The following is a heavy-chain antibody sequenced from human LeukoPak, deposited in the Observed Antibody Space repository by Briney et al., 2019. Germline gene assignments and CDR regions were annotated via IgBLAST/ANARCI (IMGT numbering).Heavy chain of an antibody. Sequence: GGSLRLSCAASGFTFSSYAMSWVRQAPGKGLEWVSAISGSGGSTYYADSVKGRFTISRDNSKNTLYLQMNSLRAEDTAVYYCAKDLRSSGWYYSDYWGQGTLVTVSS. CDR2: ISGSGGST. V-gene: IGHV3-23*01. J-gene: IGHJ4*02. D-gene: IGHD6-19*01. CDR3: AKDLRSSGWYYSDY. CDR1: GFTFSSYA.